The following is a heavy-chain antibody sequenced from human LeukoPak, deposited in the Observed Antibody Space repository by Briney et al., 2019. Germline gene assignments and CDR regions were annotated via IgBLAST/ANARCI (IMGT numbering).Heavy chain of an antibody. J-gene: IGHJ4*02. CDR1: GGSFSGYY. V-gene: IGHV4-34*01. Sequence: SETLSLTCAVYGGSFSGYYWSWIRQPPGKGLEWIGEINHSGSTNYNPSLKSRVTISVGTSKNQFSLKLSSVTAADTAVYYCARDTYGSGSYLIDYWGQGTLVTVSS. CDR2: INHSGST. CDR3: ARDTYGSGSYLIDY. D-gene: IGHD3-10*01.